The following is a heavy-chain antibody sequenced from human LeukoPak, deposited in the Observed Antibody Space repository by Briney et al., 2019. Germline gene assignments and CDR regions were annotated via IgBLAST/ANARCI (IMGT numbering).Heavy chain of an antibody. Sequence: PSETLSLTCSVSGGSISSTYYYWGWIRQPPGKGLEWLGSIYFSGNTYYNPSLKSRVTISVDTSENHFSLRLSSVTAADTAVYYCASLNNDYLFDFENWGQGTLVTVSS. CDR2: IYFSGNT. J-gene: IGHJ4*02. D-gene: IGHD4-11*01. V-gene: IGHV4-39*07. CDR1: GGSISSTYYY. CDR3: ASLNNDYLFDFEN.